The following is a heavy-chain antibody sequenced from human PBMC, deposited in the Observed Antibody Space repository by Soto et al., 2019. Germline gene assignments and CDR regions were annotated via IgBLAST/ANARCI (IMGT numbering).Heavy chain of an antibody. Sequence: PGGSMRLSCAACGFSFSSWEMSGVRQDPGKGLEWVSYISGSGTSTQYSDSVKGRFTISRDNAKNSLHLQMNSLGAEDTAVYYCASKRVTPGYHCYGYWGQGTLVTVSS. J-gene: IGHJ4*02. CDR1: GFSFSSWE. CDR2: ISGSGTST. D-gene: IGHD2-21*01. CDR3: ASKRVTPGYHCYGY. V-gene: IGHV3-48*03.